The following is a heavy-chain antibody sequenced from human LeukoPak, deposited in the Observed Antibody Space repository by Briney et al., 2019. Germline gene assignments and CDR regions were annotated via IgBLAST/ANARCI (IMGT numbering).Heavy chain of an antibody. CDR3: ASLYSGSYDTGSFDYFNY. V-gene: IGHV4-4*02. Sequence: PSGTLSLTCAVSGGSISSSNLWSWVRQPPGKGLEWIGEIYHSGSTNCNPSLKSRVTISVDKSKNQFSLKLSSVTAADTAVYYCASLYSGSYDTGSFDYFNYWGQGTLVTVSS. CDR2: IYHSGST. CDR1: GGSISSSNL. D-gene: IGHD1-26*01. J-gene: IGHJ4*02.